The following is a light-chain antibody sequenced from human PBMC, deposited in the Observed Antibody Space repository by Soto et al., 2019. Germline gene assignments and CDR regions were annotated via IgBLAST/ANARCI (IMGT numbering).Light chain of an antibody. V-gene: IGKV3-15*01. CDR1: QGIGDT. CDR2: DTS. CDR3: QPYNSGRVS. J-gene: IGKJ4*01. Sequence: EVVMRQSPATLSDSPGEAATLSCRASQGIGDTLAWYQHKPGQTPRLLIYDTSTRATGVPTRFSGSRSGAEFTLTINSLQSEDFAVYYCQPYNSGRVSFGGGTKVEIK.